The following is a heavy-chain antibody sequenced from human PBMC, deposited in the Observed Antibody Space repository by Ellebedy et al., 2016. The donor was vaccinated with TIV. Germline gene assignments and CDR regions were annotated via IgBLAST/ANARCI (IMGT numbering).Heavy chain of an antibody. CDR3: ARPGMPLLFDAFDI. V-gene: IGHV4-39*02. Sequence: SETLSLTCTVSGGSISSPNYYWGWTRQPPGKGLEWIGSIYYSGSTNYNPFLKSRVTIFVDTSKNHLSLKLSSVTAADTAVYYCARPGMPLLFDAFDIWGQGTMVTVSS. CDR1: GGSISSPNYY. CDR2: IYYSGST. D-gene: IGHD1-14*01. J-gene: IGHJ3*02.